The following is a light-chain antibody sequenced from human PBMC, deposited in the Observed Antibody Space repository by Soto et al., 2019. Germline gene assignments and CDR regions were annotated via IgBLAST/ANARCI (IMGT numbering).Light chain of an antibody. J-gene: IGLJ3*02. V-gene: IGLV1-40*01. CDR2: GKR. CDR1: NSNLGAGYD. Sequence: QSVLTQPPSVSGAPGQRVTISCTGNNSNLGAGYDVHWYQQLPGAAPKLVVFGKRNRPSGVPERFSGSKSGTSASLAITGLQAEDEADYYCQAYDYSLTAFVFGGGTKLTVL. CDR3: QAYDYSLTAFV.